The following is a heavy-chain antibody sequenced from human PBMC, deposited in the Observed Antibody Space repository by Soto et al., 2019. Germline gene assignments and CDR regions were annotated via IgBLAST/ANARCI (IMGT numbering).Heavy chain of an antibody. CDR2: INHSGST. J-gene: IGHJ6*03. D-gene: IGHD3-16*02. CDR1: GGSFSGYY. CDR3: ARLSHDYIWGSYRNHYYYYMDV. Sequence: SETLSLTCAVYGGSFSGYYWSWIRQPPGKGLEWIGEINHSGSTNYNPSLKSRVTISVDTSKNQFSLKLSSVTAADTAVYYCARLSHDYIWGSYRNHYYYYMDVWGKGTTVTVSS. V-gene: IGHV4-34*01.